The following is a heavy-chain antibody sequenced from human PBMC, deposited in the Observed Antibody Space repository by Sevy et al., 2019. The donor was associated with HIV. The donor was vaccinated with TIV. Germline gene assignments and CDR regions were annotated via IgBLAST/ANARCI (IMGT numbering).Heavy chain of an antibody. J-gene: IGHJ4*02. V-gene: IGHV1-2*02. Sequence: ASVKVSCKASAYTFTGHYIHWVRQAPGQGLECMGWINPNSGGTIYAQKFQGRVTMTRDTSISPAKMELSRLRSDDTAVYYCARGGVVVEPAARGYFDYWGQGTLVTVSS. CDR2: INPNSGGT. CDR3: ARGGVVVEPAARGYFDY. CDR1: AYTFTGHY. D-gene: IGHD2-2*01.